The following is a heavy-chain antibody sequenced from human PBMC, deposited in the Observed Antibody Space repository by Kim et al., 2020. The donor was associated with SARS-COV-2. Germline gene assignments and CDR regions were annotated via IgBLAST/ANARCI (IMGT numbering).Heavy chain of an antibody. CDR1: GFTFSSYG. J-gene: IGHJ4*02. Sequence: GGSLRLSCAASGFTFSSYGMHWVRQAPGKGLEWVAVISYDGSNKYYADSVKGRFTISRDNSKNTLYLQMNSLRAEDTAVYYCAKDRRGRYSSSWYVGYWGQGTLVTVSS. D-gene: IGHD6-13*01. CDR2: ISYDGSNK. V-gene: IGHV3-30*18. CDR3: AKDRRGRYSSSWYVGY.